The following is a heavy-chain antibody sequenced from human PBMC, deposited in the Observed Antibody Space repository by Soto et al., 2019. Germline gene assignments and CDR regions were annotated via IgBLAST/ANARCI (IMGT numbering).Heavy chain of an antibody. V-gene: IGHV3-23*01. J-gene: IGHJ4*02. D-gene: IGHD7-27*01. CDR1: GFPFTSYG. CDR3: ARKLGVGHYPFRH. Sequence: EVQLLESGGGLVQPGGSLRLSGAASGFPFTSYGVSWVRQAPGKGLEWVSTINTNGNRHYADSVKGRFTISRDSSESMLYLDMNNLRAEDTALYYCARKLGVGHYPFRHWGQGTLVTVSS. CDR2: INTNGNR.